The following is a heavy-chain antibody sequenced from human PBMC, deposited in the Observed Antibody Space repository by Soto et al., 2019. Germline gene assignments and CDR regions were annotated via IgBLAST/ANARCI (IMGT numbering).Heavy chain of an antibody. CDR2: IYSGGST. Sequence: GGSLRLSCAASGFTVSSNYMSWVRQAPGKGLEWVSVIYSGGSTYYADSVKGRFTISRHNSKNTLYLQMNSLRAEDTAVYYCARGNCSGGSCYSGTRVAFDIWGQGTMVTVS. V-gene: IGHV3-53*04. J-gene: IGHJ3*02. CDR3: ARGNCSGGSCYSGTRVAFDI. D-gene: IGHD2-15*01. CDR1: GFTVSSNY.